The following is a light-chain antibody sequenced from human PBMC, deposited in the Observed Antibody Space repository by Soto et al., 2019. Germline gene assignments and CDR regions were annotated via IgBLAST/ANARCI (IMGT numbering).Light chain of an antibody. CDR1: SSDVGSYNL. J-gene: IGLJ1*01. CDR2: EVS. CDR3: CSYAGSSIPYV. Sequence: HSVLTKPASVSGFPGQSITISCTGTSSDVGSYNLVSWYQQHPGKAPKLMIYEVSKRPSGVSNRFSGSKSGNTASLTISGLQAEDEADYYCCSYAGSSIPYVFGTGTKVTVL. V-gene: IGLV2-23*02.